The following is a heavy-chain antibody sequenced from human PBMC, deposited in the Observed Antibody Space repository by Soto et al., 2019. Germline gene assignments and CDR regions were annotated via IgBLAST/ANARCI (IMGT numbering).Heavy chain of an antibody. J-gene: IGHJ6*02. CDR3: ARIASSGRGWDV. CDR1: GFTFSSYW. Sequence: EVQLVESGGGLVQPGGSLRLSCVDSGFTFSSYWMSWVRQAPVKGLEWVGNIKQDGSEENYVDSVKGRFTISRDNAKNSMYRQMHSLGAEDTAVYYCARIASSGRGWDVWGQGTTVVVSS. CDR2: IKQDGSEE. V-gene: IGHV3-7*01. D-gene: IGHD3-10*01.